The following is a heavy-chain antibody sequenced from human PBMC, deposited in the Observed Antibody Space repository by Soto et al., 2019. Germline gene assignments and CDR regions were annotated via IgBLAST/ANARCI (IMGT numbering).Heavy chain of an antibody. CDR1: GFPFINYG. CDR3: AKERNSGYDIYFDY. CDR2: ILYDGSNK. J-gene: IGHJ4*02. Sequence: PGGSLRLSCAASGFPFINYGMHWVRQAPGKGLEWVAVILYDGSNKYYGDSVKGRFTISRDNSKNTLYLQMNSLRAEDTAVYYCAKERNSGYDIYFDYWGQGT. V-gene: IGHV3-30*18. D-gene: IGHD5-12*01.